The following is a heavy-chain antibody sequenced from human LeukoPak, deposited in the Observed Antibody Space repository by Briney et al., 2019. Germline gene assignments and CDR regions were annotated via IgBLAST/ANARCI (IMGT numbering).Heavy chain of an antibody. CDR2: INTNTGNP. D-gene: IGHD3-3*01. J-gene: IGHJ6*03. V-gene: IGHV7-4-1*02. CDR3: ARVESGHLLRFPFYYYYMDV. CDR1: GYSFTGYA. Sequence: ASVKVSCKASGYSFTGYAMNWVRQAPRQGLEWMGWINTNTGNPTYAQGFTGRFVFSLDTSVSTAYLQISSLKAEDTAVYYCARVESGHLLRFPFYYYYMDVWGKGTTVTVSS.